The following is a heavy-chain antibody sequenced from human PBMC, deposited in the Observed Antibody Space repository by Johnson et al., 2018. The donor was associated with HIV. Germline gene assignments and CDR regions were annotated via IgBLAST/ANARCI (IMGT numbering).Heavy chain of an antibody. CDR1: GFTFSSYA. V-gene: IGHV3-30-3*01. Sequence: QMLLVESGGGVVQPGRSMRLSCAASGFTFSSYAMHWVRQTPGKGLEWVAVISFDENNKVYADSVKGRFTISRDNSKNTLFLHMNSLRAEDTAVYYCAKDRGLSAFDIWGQGTMVTVSS. CDR2: ISFDENNK. J-gene: IGHJ3*02. D-gene: IGHD3-10*01. CDR3: AKDRGLSAFDI.